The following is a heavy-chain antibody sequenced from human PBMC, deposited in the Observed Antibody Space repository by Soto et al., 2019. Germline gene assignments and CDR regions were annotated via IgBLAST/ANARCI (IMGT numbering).Heavy chain of an antibody. CDR3: TRDGGDYYGMDV. CDR1: GFTFGDYA. D-gene: IGHD3-16*01. CDR2: ITTRAYGGTT. Sequence: GGSLRLSCTASGFTFGDYAVSWFRQAPGKGLEWVGFITTRAYGGTTEYAASVKGRLTISRDDSKSIAFLQMISLKTEDTAVYYCTRDGGDYYGMDVWGQGTTVTVSS. V-gene: IGHV3-49*03. J-gene: IGHJ6*02.